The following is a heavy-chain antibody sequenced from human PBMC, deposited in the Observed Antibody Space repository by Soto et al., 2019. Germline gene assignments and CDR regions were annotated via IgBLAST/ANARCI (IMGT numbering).Heavy chain of an antibody. CDR1: GGSISSYY. CDR2: VHHSWGS. J-gene: IGHJ6*02. CDR3: ARQGFGPLHGLVDV. Sequence: QVQLQESGPGLVKPSETLSLSCTVSGGSISSYYWSWFRQSPGKRMEWIGYVHHSWGSSYNPSLQXXVXXSLDTSRSQFSLMVTSVTATGTAVYYCARQGFGPLHGLVDVWGQGTTVTVSS. D-gene: IGHD3-10*01. V-gene: IGHV4-59*08.